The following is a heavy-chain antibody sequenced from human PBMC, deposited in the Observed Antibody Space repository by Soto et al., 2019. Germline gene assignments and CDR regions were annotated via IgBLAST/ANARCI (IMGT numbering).Heavy chain of an antibody. CDR3: ARGTGIQLWFTCSGGSCYSADWFDP. CDR2: INHSGST. Sequence: SETLSLTCAVYGGSFSGYYWSWIRQPPGKGLEWIGEINHSGSTNYNPSLKSRVTISVGTSKNQFSLKLSSVTAADTAVYYCARGTGIQLWFTCSGGSCYSADWFDPWGQGTLVTVSS. V-gene: IGHV4-34*01. J-gene: IGHJ5*02. CDR1: GGSFSGYY. D-gene: IGHD2-15*01.